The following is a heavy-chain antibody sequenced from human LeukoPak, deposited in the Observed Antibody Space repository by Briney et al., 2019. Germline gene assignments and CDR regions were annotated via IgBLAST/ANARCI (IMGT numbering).Heavy chain of an antibody. CDR2: INHSGST. CDR1: GGSFSGYY. V-gene: IGHV4-34*01. Sequence: SETLSLTCAVYGGSFSGYYWSWIRQPPGKGLEWIGEINHSGSTNYNPSLKSRVTISVDTSKNQFSLKLSSVTAADTAVYYCARGVAYYYDSSGYNWPTYYYYYYMDVWGKGTTVTVSS. J-gene: IGHJ6*03. D-gene: IGHD3-22*01. CDR3: ARGVAYYYDSSGYNWPTYYYYYYMDV.